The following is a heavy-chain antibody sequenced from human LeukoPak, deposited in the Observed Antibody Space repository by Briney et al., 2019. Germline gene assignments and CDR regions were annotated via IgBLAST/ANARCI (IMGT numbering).Heavy chain of an antibody. CDR3: ARGIAAAGRRFDY. Sequence: ASVKVSRKASGYTFTGYYMHWVRQAPGQGLEWMGIINPSGGSTTYAQKFQGRVTMTRDTSTSTVYMELSSLRSEDTAVYYCARGIAAAGRRFDYWGQGTLVTVSS. J-gene: IGHJ4*02. D-gene: IGHD6-13*01. CDR1: GYTFTGYY. CDR2: INPSGGST. V-gene: IGHV1-46*01.